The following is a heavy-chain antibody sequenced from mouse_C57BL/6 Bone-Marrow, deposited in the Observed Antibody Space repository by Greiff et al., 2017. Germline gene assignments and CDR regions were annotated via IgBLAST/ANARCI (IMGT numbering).Heavy chain of an antibody. Sequence: VQLQQSGAELVRPGASVTLSCKASGYTFTDYEMDWVKQTPVHGLEWIGAIDPETGGTAYNQKFKGKAILTADKSSSTAYMGLRILTSEDSAVYYSTRQGLYGSSQYYFDNWGRGTALSVSS. J-gene: IGHJ2*01. CDR3: TRQGLYGSSQYYFDN. D-gene: IGHD1-1*01. V-gene: IGHV1-15*01. CDR2: IDPETGGT. CDR1: GYTFTDYE.